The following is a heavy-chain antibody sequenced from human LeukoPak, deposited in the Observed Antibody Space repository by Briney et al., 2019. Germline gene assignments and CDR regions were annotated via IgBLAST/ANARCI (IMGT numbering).Heavy chain of an antibody. Sequence: GGSLRLSCAASGFTFSNYAMNWVRQAPGKGLEWVSYISGGGGTTYYADSVKGRFTISRDNSKNTLFLQMNSLRAEDTAVFYCAKDYSGKYPSYFDYWGQGTPVTVSS. CDR2: ISGGGGTT. D-gene: IGHD1-26*01. CDR1: GFTFSNYA. V-gene: IGHV3-23*01. J-gene: IGHJ4*02. CDR3: AKDYSGKYPSYFDY.